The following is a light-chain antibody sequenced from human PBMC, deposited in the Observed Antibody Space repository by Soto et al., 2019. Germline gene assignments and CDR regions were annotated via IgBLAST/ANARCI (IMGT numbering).Light chain of an antibody. J-gene: IGKJ3*01. CDR3: QQYGNLLFT. Sequence: DIQMTQSPSSLSASVGDRVTITCQASQDISNYLNWYQQKPGKAPKLLIHDASTLETRVPSRFSDRESGTHFGFTITSLEPEDDAAYYYQQYGNLLFTCGPGTKVHIQ. CDR1: QDISNY. CDR2: DAS. V-gene: IGKV1-33*01.